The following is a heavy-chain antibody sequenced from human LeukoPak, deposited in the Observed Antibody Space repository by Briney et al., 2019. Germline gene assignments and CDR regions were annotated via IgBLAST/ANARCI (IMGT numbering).Heavy chain of an antibody. D-gene: IGHD3-9*01. J-gene: IGHJ4*02. CDR2: ISTGGAST. CDR3: AKATRYDILTGYLYYFDY. CDR1: GFTFSDYY. V-gene: IGHV3-23*01. Sequence: GGSLRLSCAASGFTFSDYYMSWIRQAPGKGLEWVSSISTGGASTYYADSVKGRFTISRDNSKNTLYLQMNSLRAEDTAVYYCAKATRYDILTGYLYYFDYWGQGTLVTVSS.